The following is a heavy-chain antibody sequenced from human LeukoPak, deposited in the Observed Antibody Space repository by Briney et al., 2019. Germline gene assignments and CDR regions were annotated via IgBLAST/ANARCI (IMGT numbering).Heavy chain of an antibody. Sequence: GGSLRLSCAASGFTFSGYGMHWVRQAPDKGLEWVAVIWYDGNNKYYAESVKGRFTISRDNSKNTLYLQMNSLRAEDTAVYYCAKFLPTHIVVANYYFDYWGQGTLVTVSS. CDR2: IWYDGNNK. V-gene: IGHV3-33*06. D-gene: IGHD2-21*01. J-gene: IGHJ4*02. CDR1: GFTFSGYG. CDR3: AKFLPTHIVVANYYFDY.